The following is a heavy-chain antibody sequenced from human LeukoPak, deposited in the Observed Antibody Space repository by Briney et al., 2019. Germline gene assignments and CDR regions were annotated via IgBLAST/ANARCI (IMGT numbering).Heavy chain of an antibody. CDR1: GFTFSDYY. Sequence: GGSLRLSCAASGFTFSDYYMSWIRQAPGKGLEWVSYISSRGSTIYYADSVKGRFTISRDNAKNSLYLQMNSLRAEDTAVYYCARSEAYYDSSGSSFDYWGQGTLVTVSS. CDR3: ARSEAYYDSSGSSFDY. CDR2: ISSRGSTI. D-gene: IGHD3-22*01. J-gene: IGHJ4*02. V-gene: IGHV3-11*04.